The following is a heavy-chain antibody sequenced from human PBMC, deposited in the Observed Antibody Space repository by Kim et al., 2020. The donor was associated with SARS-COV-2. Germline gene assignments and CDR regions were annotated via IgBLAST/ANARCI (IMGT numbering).Heavy chain of an antibody. CDR3: ARSFGVVSDSYYYYYYGMDV. V-gene: IGHV3-33*01. CDR1: GFTFSSYG. D-gene: IGHD3-3*01. CDR2: IWYDGSNK. Sequence: GGSLRLSCAASGFTFSSYGMHWVRQAPGKGLEWVAVIWYDGSNKYYADSVKGRFTISRDNSKNTLYLQMNSLRAEDTAVYYCARSFGVVSDSYYYYYYGMDVWGQGTTVTVSS. J-gene: IGHJ6*02.